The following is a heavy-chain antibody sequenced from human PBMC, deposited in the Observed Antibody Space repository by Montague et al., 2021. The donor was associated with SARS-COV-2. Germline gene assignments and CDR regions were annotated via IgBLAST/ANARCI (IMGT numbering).Heavy chain of an antibody. Sequence: SETLSLTCTVSGGSISSYYWSWIRQPPGNGLQWIGYIYNNGSTNCNTSLKSRVTLSIDTSKNQFSLKLTSVTAADTAVYYCARGGGDSADYYHYAMDVWGKGTRVPVSS. CDR3: ARGGGDSADYYHYAMDV. V-gene: IGHV4-59*01. CDR2: IYNNGST. D-gene: IGHD2-21*02. CDR1: GGSISSYY. J-gene: IGHJ6*04.